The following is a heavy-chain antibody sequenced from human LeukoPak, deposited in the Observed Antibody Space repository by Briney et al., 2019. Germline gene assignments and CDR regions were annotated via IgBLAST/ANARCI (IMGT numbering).Heavy chain of an antibody. CDR1: GYTLTELS. V-gene: IGHV1-24*01. CDR3: ATYPPAYDSSGYFLPLDY. Sequence: GASVKVSCKVSGYTLTELSMHWVRQAPGKGLEWMGGFAPEDGETIYAQKFQGRVTMTEDTSTDTAYMELSSLRSEDTAVYYCATYPPAYDSSGYFLPLDYWGQGTLVTVSS. J-gene: IGHJ4*02. D-gene: IGHD3-22*01. CDR2: FAPEDGET.